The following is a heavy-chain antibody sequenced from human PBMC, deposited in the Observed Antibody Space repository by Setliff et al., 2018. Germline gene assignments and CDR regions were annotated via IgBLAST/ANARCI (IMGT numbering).Heavy chain of an antibody. J-gene: IGHJ4*02. D-gene: IGHD2-21*01. CDR3: ATEKFPGDWGDY. CDR2: ISVYNGKT. Sequence: ASVKVSCKASGYTFTSSGFSWVRQAPGQGLEWMGWISVYNGKTKYAQKFQGRVTMTTDTSTRTAYMEVTSLRSDDTAVYYCATEKFPGDWGDYWGQGTLVTVSS. V-gene: IGHV1-18*01. CDR1: GYTFTSSG.